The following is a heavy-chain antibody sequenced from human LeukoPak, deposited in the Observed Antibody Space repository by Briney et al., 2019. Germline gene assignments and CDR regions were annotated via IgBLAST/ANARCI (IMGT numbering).Heavy chain of an antibody. D-gene: IGHD4/OR15-4a*01. CDR1: GFTFINYW. V-gene: IGHV3-74*01. Sequence: GGSLRLSCAASGFTFINYWMHWVRQAPGKWRVWVSRAKSDASTILYARSVQGRFFVSRVNAKNTLYLQMSSLRAEDTAVYYSTRGLPNFSFFDTWGPGNLVTVSS. J-gene: IGHJ4*02. CDR3: TRGLPNFSFFDT. CDR2: AKSDASTI.